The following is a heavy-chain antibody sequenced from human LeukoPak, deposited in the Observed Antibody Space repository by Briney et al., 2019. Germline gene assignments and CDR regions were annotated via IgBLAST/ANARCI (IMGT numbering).Heavy chain of an antibody. CDR1: GYTFTGYY. CDR3: ARGQAGYDSSGYSGGAFDY. J-gene: IGHJ4*02. D-gene: IGHD3-22*01. V-gene: IGHV1-46*01. CDR2: INPSGGST. Sequence: SVKVSCKASGYTFTGYYMHWVRQAPGQGLEWMGIINPSGGSTSYAQKFQGRVTMTRDTSTSTAYMELGSLRSEDTAVYYCARGQAGYDSSGYSGGAFDYWGQGTLVTVSS.